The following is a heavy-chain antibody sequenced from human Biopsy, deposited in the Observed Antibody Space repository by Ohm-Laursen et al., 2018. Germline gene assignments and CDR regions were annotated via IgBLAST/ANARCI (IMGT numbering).Heavy chain of an antibody. CDR3: ATKLTGYFHH. J-gene: IGHJ1*01. V-gene: IGHV1-69*06. D-gene: IGHD3-9*01. CDR2: NIPILGTG. Sequence: SVKVSCKASGGTFINYAISWVRQAPGHGLEWLGGNIPILGTGNYAQKFQDRVTVAVDTSTSTATMELRSLRSDDTAVYYCATKLTGYFHHWGQGTLVIVSS. CDR1: GGTFINYA.